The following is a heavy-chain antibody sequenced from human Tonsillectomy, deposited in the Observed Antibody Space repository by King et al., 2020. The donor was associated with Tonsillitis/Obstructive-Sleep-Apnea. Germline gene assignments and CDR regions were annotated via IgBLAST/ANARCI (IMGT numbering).Heavy chain of an antibody. Sequence: VQLVESGGGVVQPGRSLRLSCAASGFTFSSYAMHWVRQAPGKGLEWGAVISYDGSNKYYADSVKGRFTISRDNSKNTLYLQMNSLRAEDTAGYYCARDLGVVPAAISDYWGQGTLVTVSS. CDR1: GFTFSSYA. CDR3: ARDLGVVPAAISDY. J-gene: IGHJ4*02. V-gene: IGHV3-30*01. D-gene: IGHD2-2*01. CDR2: ISYDGSNK.